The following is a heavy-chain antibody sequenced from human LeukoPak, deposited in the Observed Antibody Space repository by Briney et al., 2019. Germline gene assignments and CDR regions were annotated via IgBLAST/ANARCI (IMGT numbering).Heavy chain of an antibody. D-gene: IGHD6-6*01. CDR1: GFTFSSYS. J-gene: IGHJ5*02. V-gene: IGHV3-48*01. Sequence: PPGGSLRLSCEASGFTFSSYSMNWVRQAPGKGLEWISYISTSTTTIYYADSVKGRFTISRDNAKNSLYLQMNSLRAEDTAVYYCARDGQFVAIWFDPWGQGTLVTVSS. CDR2: ISTSTTTI. CDR3: ARDGQFVAIWFDP.